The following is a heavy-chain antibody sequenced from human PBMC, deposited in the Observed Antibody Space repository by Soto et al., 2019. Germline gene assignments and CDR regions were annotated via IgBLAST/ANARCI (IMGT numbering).Heavy chain of an antibody. V-gene: IGHV4-59*01. CDR1: GGSISGYY. Sequence: SETLSLTCTVSGGSISGYYWAWIRQPPGKGLEWIGYIFYSGVTNYNPSLKSRVTLSVDTSKNQFSLKLRPVTAADTAVYYCARVGSSGWSPDYWGRGTLVTVSS. D-gene: IGHD6-19*01. CDR2: IFYSGVT. J-gene: IGHJ4*02. CDR3: ARVGSSGWSPDY.